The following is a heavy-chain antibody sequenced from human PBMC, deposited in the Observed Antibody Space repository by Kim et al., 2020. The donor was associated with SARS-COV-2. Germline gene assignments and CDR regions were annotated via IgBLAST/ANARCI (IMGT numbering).Heavy chain of an antibody. CDR3: ARVDVVVPAAINWGYFDY. V-gene: IGHV4-31*02. J-gene: IGHJ4*02. D-gene: IGHD2-2*01. Sequence: KSRVTISVDTSKNQFSLKLSSVTAADTAVYYCARVDVVVPAAINWGYFDYWGQGTLVTVSS.